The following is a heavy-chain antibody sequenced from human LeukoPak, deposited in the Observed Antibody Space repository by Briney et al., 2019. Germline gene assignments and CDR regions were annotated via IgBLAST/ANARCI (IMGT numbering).Heavy chain of an antibody. CDR1: GFTVSSNY. CDR3: ARDPRESSLYAFDI. CDR2: IYSGGTT. Sequence: GGSLRLSCAASGFTVSSNYMSWVRQAPGKGLEWVSVIYSGGTTYYADSVKGRFTISRDNSKNTLYLQMNSLRAEDTAVYYCARDPRESSLYAFDIWGQGTMVTVSS. D-gene: IGHD2-15*01. J-gene: IGHJ3*02. V-gene: IGHV3-53*01.